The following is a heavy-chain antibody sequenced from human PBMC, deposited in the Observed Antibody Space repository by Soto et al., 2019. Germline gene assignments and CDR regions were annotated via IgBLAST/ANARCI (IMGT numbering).Heavy chain of an antibody. V-gene: IGHV4-4*02. CDR1: GGSISSSNW. CDR3: AGGTDSSGWYIRLDP. D-gene: IGHD6-19*01. CDR2: IYHSGST. J-gene: IGHJ5*02. Sequence: QVQLQESGPGLVKPSGTLSLTCAVSGGSISSSNWWSWVRQPPGKGLEWIGEIYHSGSTNYNPSLTSRVTISVDKSKNQFSLKLSSVTAADTAVYYCAGGTDSSGWYIRLDPWGQGTLVTVSS.